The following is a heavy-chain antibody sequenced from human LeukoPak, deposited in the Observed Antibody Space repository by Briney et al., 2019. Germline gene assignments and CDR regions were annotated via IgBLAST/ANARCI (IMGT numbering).Heavy chain of an antibody. J-gene: IGHJ4*02. CDR3: ARDKTRGLGYSYSKSGNYFDY. V-gene: IGHV3-48*03. CDR2: ISSSGNTI. Sequence: PGGSLRLSCAASGFTFSSYEMNWVRQAPGKGLEWVSYISSSGNTIYYADSVKGRFTISRDNAKNSLYLQMNSLRAEDTAVYSCARDKTRGLGYSYSKSGNYFDYWGQGTLVTVSS. CDR1: GFTFSSYE. D-gene: IGHD5-18*01.